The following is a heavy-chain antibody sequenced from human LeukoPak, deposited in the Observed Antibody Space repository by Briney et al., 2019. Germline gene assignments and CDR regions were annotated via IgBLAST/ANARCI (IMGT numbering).Heavy chain of an antibody. D-gene: IGHD3-10*01. J-gene: IGHJ4*02. CDR2: IYYDGSNQ. CDR1: GFTFRNFG. CDR3: ARDRGLSYFDY. V-gene: IGHV3-33*01. Sequence: PGRSLRLSCAPSGFTFRNFGMHWVRQAPGKGLEWVAIIYYDGSNQYYGDSVEGRFTVSRDNSKNSVYLQMNSLRAEDTAVYYCARDRGLSYFDYWGQGTLVTVSS.